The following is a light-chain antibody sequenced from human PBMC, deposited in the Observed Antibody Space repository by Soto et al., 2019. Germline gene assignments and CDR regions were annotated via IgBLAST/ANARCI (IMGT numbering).Light chain of an antibody. J-gene: IGKJ4*01. Sequence: AIQMTQSPSSLSASVGDRVTITCRASQGIRNDLGWYQHKPGRAPNLLIYGASSLQSGVPSRFSGSGSGTDFTLTISSLQPEDFATYYCLQDYNYPLTFGGGTKVEIK. CDR1: QGIRND. CDR2: GAS. CDR3: LQDYNYPLT. V-gene: IGKV1-6*01.